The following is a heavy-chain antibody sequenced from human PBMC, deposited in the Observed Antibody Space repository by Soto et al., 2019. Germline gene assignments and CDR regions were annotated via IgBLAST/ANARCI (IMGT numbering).Heavy chain of an antibody. Sequence: PGGSLRLSCAASGFIFGDFYMTWIRQALGKGLEWVSEISTSSSYTNYADSVKGRFTVSRENANNTLYLEMNSLRAEDTAVYFCARDRDTYGHGFFDSWGQGALVTVSS. D-gene: IGHD5-18*01. CDR3: ARDRDTYGHGFFDS. CDR1: GFIFGDFY. V-gene: IGHV3-11*05. J-gene: IGHJ4*02. CDR2: ISTSSSYT.